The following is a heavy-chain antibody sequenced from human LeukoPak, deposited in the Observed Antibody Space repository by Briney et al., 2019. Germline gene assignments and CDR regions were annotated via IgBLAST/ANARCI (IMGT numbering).Heavy chain of an antibody. V-gene: IGHV5-51*01. D-gene: IGHD6-13*01. CDR1: GYSFTSYW. CDR3: ARRFGSSWYGLNFDY. J-gene: IGHJ4*02. Sequence: PGESLKISCKGSGYSFTSYWIGWVRQMPGKGLEWMGIIYPGDSDTRYSPSFQGQVTISADKSISTAYLQWSSLKASDTAMYYCARRFGSSWYGLNFDYWGQGTLVTVSS. CDR2: IYPGDSDT.